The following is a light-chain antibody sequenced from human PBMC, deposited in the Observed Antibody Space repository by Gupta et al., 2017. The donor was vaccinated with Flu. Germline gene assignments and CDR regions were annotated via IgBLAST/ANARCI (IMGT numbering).Light chain of an antibody. CDR3: QHYRNWPPWT. J-gene: IGKJ1*01. V-gene: IGKV3-15*01. CDR1: QSISTN. CDR2: GAT. Sequence: EIVMTQSPDTLSVSPGERVTLSCRASQSISTNLAWYQQKPGQPPRLLIYGATTRDSGIPARFSDSGYGTEFTLTVSSRQSEDFAVYFCQHYRNWPPWTFGQGTKVDIK.